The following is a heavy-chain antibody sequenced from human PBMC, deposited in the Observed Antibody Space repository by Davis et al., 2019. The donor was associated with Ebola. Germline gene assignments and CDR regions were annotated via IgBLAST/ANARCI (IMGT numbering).Heavy chain of an antibody. Sequence: ASVKVSCKVSGYTLTELSMHWVRQAPGKGLEWMGGFDPEDGETIYAQKFQGRVTMTEDTSTDTAYMELSSLRSEDTAVYYCATAAYYYDSSGYKGGYFDLWGRGTLVTDSS. CDR2: FDPEDGET. CDR3: ATAAYYYDSSGYKGGYFDL. V-gene: IGHV1-24*01. CDR1: GYTLTELS. J-gene: IGHJ2*01. D-gene: IGHD3-22*01.